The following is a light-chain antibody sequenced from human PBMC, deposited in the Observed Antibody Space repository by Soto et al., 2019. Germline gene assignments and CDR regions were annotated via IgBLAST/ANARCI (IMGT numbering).Light chain of an antibody. CDR3: QQYGNSPVT. Sequence: EIVLTQSPGPLSLSPGETGTLPCRASQSVSDFYLAWYQQKPGQAPRLLIYGASSRATGIPDRFSGSGSGTEFTLTISRLEPEDFAVYYCQQYGNSPVTFGQGTKV. V-gene: IGKV3-20*01. CDR1: QSVSDFY. CDR2: GAS. J-gene: IGKJ1*01.